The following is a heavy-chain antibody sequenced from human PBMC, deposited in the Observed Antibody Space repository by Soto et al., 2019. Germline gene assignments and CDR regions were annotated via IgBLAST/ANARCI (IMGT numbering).Heavy chain of an antibody. Sequence: QVQLQQSGPGLVKPSQTLSLTCAISGDSVSSNDAVWNWIRQSPSRGLEWLGRTYSRFIWQTEYAVSVNGRMTINPDASKNQFSLQLNSVTPEDTAIYSCARLVGNSWLDHWGQGTLVTVSA. D-gene: IGHD6-6*01. CDR2: TYSRFIWQT. V-gene: IGHV6-1*01. CDR1: GDSVSSNDAV. CDR3: ARLVGNSWLDH. J-gene: IGHJ5*02.